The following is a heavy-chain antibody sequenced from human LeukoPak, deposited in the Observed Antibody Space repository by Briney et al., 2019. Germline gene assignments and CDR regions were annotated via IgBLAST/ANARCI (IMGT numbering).Heavy chain of an antibody. CDR3: AREGYASGTRYGMDV. Sequence: GGSLRLSSAASGFTVTNNYMSWVRQAPGKGLEWVSVIYAGGTTSYADSVKGRFTISRDSSKNTLYLQMNSLRAEDTAVYYCAREGYASGTRYGMDVWGQGTTVIVSS. D-gene: IGHD3-10*01. CDR1: GFTVTNNY. CDR2: IYAGGTT. J-gene: IGHJ6*02. V-gene: IGHV3-66*01.